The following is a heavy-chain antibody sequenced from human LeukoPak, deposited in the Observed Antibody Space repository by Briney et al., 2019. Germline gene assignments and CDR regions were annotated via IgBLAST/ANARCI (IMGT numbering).Heavy chain of an antibody. J-gene: IGHJ4*02. CDR3: ARVAAAGYYFDY. CDR1: GYTFTGYY. V-gene: IGHV1-2*02. CDR2: INPNSGGT. D-gene: IGHD6-13*01. Sequence: ASVKVSCKASGYTFTGYYMHWVRQAPGQGLEWMGWINPNSGGTYYAQKFQGRVTMTRDTSISTAYMELSRLRSDDTAVYYCARVAAAGYYFDYWGQGTLVTVSS.